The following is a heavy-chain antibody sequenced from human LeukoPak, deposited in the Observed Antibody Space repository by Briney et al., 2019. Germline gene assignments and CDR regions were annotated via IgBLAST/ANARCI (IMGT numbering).Heavy chain of an antibody. CDR1: GYPFTTWE. Sequence: GASVKVSCKTSGYPFTTWEINWVRQAAGQGLEWMGWVHPNGGNTAYAQKFQGRGTMTRDTSISTAYMELSGLTSDDTAVYFCARGPRNDPWGQGTLVSVCS. V-gene: IGHV1-8*01. J-gene: IGHJ5*02. CDR2: VHPNGGNT. D-gene: IGHD1-14*01. CDR3: ARGPRNDP.